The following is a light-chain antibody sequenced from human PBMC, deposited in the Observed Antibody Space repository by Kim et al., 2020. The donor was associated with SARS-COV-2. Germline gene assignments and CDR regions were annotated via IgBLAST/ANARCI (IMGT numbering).Light chain of an antibody. J-gene: IGLJ3*02. CDR2: YDS. CDR1: NIGSKS. Sequence: APGKTARITCGGTNIGSKSVHWYQRKPGQAPGLVIYYDSDRPSGIPERFSGSNSGNTATLTISRVEAGDEADYYCQVWDSSSDHPVFGGGTKLTVL. V-gene: IGLV3-21*04. CDR3: QVWDSSSDHPV.